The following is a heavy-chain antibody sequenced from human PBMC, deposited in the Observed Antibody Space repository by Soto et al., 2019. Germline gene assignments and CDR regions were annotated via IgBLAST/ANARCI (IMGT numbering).Heavy chain of an antibody. D-gene: IGHD3-10*01. Sequence: QVQLQQWGAGLLKPSETLSLTCAVYGGSFSGYYWSWIRQPPGKGLEWIGEINHSGSTNYNPSLKSRVTISVDTSKNQFSLKLSSVPAADTAVYYCAREITMVRGVILYYYYYMDVWGKGTTVTVSS. V-gene: IGHV4-34*01. J-gene: IGHJ6*03. CDR3: AREITMVRGVILYYYYYMDV. CDR2: INHSGST. CDR1: GGSFSGYY.